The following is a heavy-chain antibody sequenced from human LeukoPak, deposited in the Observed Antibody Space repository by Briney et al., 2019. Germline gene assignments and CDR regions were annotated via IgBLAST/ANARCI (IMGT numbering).Heavy chain of an antibody. CDR2: INPNSGGT. V-gene: IGHV1-2*06. CDR3: AREGDYYYGMDV. Sequence: ASVKVSCKASGYTFTGYYMHWVRQAPGQGLEWMGRINPNSGGTNYAQEFQGRVTMTRDTSISTAYMELSRLRSDDTAVYYCAREGDYYYGMDVWGQGTTVTVSS. CDR1: GYTFTGYY. J-gene: IGHJ6*02.